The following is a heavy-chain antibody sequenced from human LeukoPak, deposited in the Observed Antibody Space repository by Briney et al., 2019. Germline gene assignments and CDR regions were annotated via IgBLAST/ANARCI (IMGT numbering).Heavy chain of an antibody. CDR3: ARDAYYYDSSGYVAYFDY. Sequence: PGGSLRLSCAASGFTFSSYSMNWVRQAPGKGLEWVSYISSSSTIYYADSVKGRFTISRDNAKNSLYLQMNSLRAEDTAVYYCARDAYYYDSSGYVAYFDYWGQGTQVTVSS. CDR2: ISSSSTI. CDR1: GFTFSSYS. D-gene: IGHD3-22*01. J-gene: IGHJ4*02. V-gene: IGHV3-48*01.